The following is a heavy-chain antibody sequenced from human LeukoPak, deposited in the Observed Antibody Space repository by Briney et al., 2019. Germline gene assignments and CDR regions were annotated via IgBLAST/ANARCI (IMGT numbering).Heavy chain of an antibody. V-gene: IGHV4-4*02. CDR1: GGSISSSNW. CDR2: IYHSGST. D-gene: IGHD1-26*01. CDR3: ATPEDSGSYSFDY. J-gene: IGHJ4*02. Sequence: PSGTLSLTCAVSGGSISSSNWWSWVRQPPGKGLEWIGEIYHSGSTNYNPSLKSRVTISVDKSKNQFSLKLSSVTAADTAVYYCATPEDSGSYSFDYWGQGTLVTVSS.